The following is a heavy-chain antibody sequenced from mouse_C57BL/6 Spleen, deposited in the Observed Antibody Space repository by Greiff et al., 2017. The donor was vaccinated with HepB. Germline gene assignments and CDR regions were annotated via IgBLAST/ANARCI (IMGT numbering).Heavy chain of an antibody. D-gene: IGHD2-4*01. J-gene: IGHJ3*01. CDR2: IYPGDGDT. CDR1: GYAFSSYW. V-gene: IGHV1-80*01. Sequence: LVESGAELVKPGASVKISCKASGYAFSSYWMNWVKQRPGKGLEWIGQIYPGDGDTNYNGKFKGKATLTADKSSSTAYMQLSSLTSEDSAVYFCARSEDYDGFAYWGQGTLVTVSA. CDR3: ARSEDYDGFAY.